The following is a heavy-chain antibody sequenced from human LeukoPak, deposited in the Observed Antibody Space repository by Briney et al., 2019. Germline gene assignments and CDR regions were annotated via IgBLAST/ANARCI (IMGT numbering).Heavy chain of an antibody. Sequence: SETLSLTCTVSGGSISSYNWNWIRQPPGKGLEWIGYIYYSGSTIYNPSLKSRVTMSVETSNNQFSLNLRSVTAADTSVYYCGRGRALIGGDTTAIDIWGQGTMVAVSS. J-gene: IGHJ3*02. CDR2: IYYSGST. CDR1: GGSISSYN. CDR3: GRGRALIGGDTTAIDI. V-gene: IGHV4-59*01. D-gene: IGHD1-26*01.